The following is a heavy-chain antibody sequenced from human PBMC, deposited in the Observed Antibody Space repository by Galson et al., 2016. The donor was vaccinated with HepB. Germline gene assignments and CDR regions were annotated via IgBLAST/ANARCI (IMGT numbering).Heavy chain of an antibody. CDR2: MNPNSGNT. J-gene: IGHJ5*02. V-gene: IGHV1-8*01. CDR1: GYTFTTYD. CDR3: ARMRYFGSKTSVNWFDP. Sequence: SVKVSCKASGYTFTTYDINWVRQAAGQGLEWMGWMNPNSGNTGYAQKFQGRVTMTRNTSVNTAYMELSSLRSEDTAVYYCARMRYFGSKTSVNWFDPWGQGTQVIVSS. D-gene: IGHD3-9*01.